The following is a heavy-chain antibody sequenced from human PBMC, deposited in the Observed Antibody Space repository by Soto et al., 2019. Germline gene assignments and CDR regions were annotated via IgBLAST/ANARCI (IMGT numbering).Heavy chain of an antibody. CDR3: ARSVPAAMNYYYGMDV. V-gene: IGHV5-51*01. Sequence: GESLKISCNGSGYSFTIYWIGWVRQMPGKGLEWMGIIYPGDSDTRYSPSFQGQVTISADKSISTAYLQWSSLKASDTAMYYCARSVPAAMNYYYGMDVWGQGTTVTVSS. CDR2: IYPGDSDT. CDR1: GYSFTIYW. J-gene: IGHJ6*02. D-gene: IGHD2-2*01.